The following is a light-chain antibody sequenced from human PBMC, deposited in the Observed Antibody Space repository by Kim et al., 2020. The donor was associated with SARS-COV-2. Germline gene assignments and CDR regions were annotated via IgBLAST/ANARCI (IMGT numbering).Light chain of an antibody. CDR2: DAS. Sequence: DIQVTQSPSTVSASVGDRATITCRASQSVDNWEAWYQQKSGKAPMLLIFDASTLERGVPSRFSGSGSGTEFTLTNSRLDPDDLATYYFQRYVTKSTFVQRT. J-gene: IGKJ1*01. CDR1: QSVDNW. V-gene: IGKV1-5*01. CDR3: QRYVTKST.